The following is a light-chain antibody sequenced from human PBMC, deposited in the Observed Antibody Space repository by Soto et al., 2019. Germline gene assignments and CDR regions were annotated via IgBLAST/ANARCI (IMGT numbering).Light chain of an antibody. CDR1: SSDVGGYNY. J-gene: IGLJ3*02. V-gene: IGLV2-11*01. CDR2: DVS. CDR3: CSYAGGFTWV. Sequence: QSALTQPRSVSGSPGQSVTISCTGTSSDVGGYNYVSWYQHHPGKAPKLMIYDVSKRPSGVPDRFSGSKSGNTASLTISGLQAEDEADYYCCSYAGGFTWVFGGGTQLTVL.